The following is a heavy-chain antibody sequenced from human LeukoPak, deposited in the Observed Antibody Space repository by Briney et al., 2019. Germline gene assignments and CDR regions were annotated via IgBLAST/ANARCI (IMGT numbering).Heavy chain of an antibody. Sequence: RGSLRLSCAASGFTFSSYAMHWVRQAPGKGLEWVAVISYDGSNKYYADSVKGRFTISRDNSKNTLYLQMNSLRAEDTAVYYCAKQLGYCSDGSCYFPYWGQGTLITVSS. V-gene: IGHV3-30-3*02. D-gene: IGHD2-15*01. CDR1: GFTFSSYA. CDR2: ISYDGSNK. CDR3: AKQLGYCSDGSCYFPY. J-gene: IGHJ4*02.